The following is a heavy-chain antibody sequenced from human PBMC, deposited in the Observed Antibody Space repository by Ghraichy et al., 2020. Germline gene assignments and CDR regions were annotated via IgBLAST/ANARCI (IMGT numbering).Heavy chain of an antibody. V-gene: IGHV1-69*13. CDR1: GGTFSSYA. CDR3: ARDYDSSGYYPLQLGS. CDR2: IIPIFGTA. J-gene: IGHJ4*02. Sequence: SVKVSCKASGGTFSSYAISWVRQAPGQGLEWMGGIIPIFGTANYAQKFQGRVKITADESTSTAYMELSSLRSEDTAVYYCARDYDSSGYYPLQLGSWGQGTLVTVSS. D-gene: IGHD3-22*01.